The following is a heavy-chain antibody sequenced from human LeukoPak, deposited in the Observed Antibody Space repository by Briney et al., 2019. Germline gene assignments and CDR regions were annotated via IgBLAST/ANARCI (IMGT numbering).Heavy chain of an antibody. CDR2: IRSKAYGGTT. CDR3: SRVYSGYDRGPFDY. CDR1: GFTFGDYA. D-gene: IGHD5-12*01. V-gene: IGHV3-49*04. Sequence: GGSLRLSCTASGFTFGDYAMSWVRQAPGKGLEWVGFIRSKAYGGTTDYAASVKGRFTISRDDSKSIAYLQMNSLKTEDTAVYYCSRVYSGYDRGPFDYWGQGTLVTVSS. J-gene: IGHJ4*02.